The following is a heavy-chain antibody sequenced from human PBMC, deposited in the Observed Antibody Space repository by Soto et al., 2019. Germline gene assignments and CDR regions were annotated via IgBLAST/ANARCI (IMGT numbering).Heavy chain of an antibody. V-gene: IGHV4-30-4*01. CDR1: GVSISSGDDY. CDR2: IYSSGST. Sequence: QVQLQESGPGLVKPSQTLSLTCIVSGVSISSGDDYWSWIRQPPGKGLEWIGYIYSSGSTYSNPSLRIRATISADTSKNQFSLKLTSVTAADTAVYYCVRGGGYDYWGQGALVTVSS. D-gene: IGHD3-22*01. CDR3: VRGGGYDY. J-gene: IGHJ4*02.